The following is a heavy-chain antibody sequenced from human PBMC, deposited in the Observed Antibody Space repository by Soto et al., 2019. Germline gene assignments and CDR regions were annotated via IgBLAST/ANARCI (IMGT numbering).Heavy chain of an antibody. CDR1: GYTFTIYA. Sequence: ASVKVSCKASGYTFTIYAINWVRQAPGQGLEWMGWISVYNGNTKYAQKFQDRVVMTTDTSTSTVYMELRSLRSDDTAVYYCASSYTGGHGYYYSGMDVWGQGSTVPVS. CDR3: ASSYTGGHGYYYSGMDV. D-gene: IGHD2-2*02. J-gene: IGHJ6*02. CDR2: ISVYNGNT. V-gene: IGHV1-18*01.